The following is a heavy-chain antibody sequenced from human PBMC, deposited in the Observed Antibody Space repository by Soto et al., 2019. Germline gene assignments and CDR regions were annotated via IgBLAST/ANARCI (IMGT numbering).Heavy chain of an antibody. CDR1: GFNFGGFA. CDR2: ISDSSSHT. V-gene: IGHV3-21*02. J-gene: IGHJ4*02. Sequence: EVQLVESGGGLVKAGESLSLSCAASGFNFGGFALNWVRQAPGKVLEWIASISDSSSHTYYADSVRGRFTISRNNAGNSVYLQMNSLRAEDTALYFSARDLYHCSSWNMWCYRNFDFWGQGTLVTVSS. CDR3: ARDLYHCSSWNMWCYRNFDF. D-gene: IGHD2-2*01.